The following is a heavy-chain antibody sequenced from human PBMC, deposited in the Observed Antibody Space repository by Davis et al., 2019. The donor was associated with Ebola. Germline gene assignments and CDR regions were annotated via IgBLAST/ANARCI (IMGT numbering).Heavy chain of an antibody. D-gene: IGHD4-17*01. CDR1: GFTFSNTW. Sequence: GESLKISCAASGFTFSNTWMSWVRQAPGKGLEWVGRIKSKTDGGTIDYAAPVKGRFTISRDDSKNTLYLQMNSLKTEDTAVYYCTTTVTLGYWGQGTLVTVSS. CDR2: IKSKTDGGTI. J-gene: IGHJ4*02. CDR3: TTTVTLGY. V-gene: IGHV3-15*01.